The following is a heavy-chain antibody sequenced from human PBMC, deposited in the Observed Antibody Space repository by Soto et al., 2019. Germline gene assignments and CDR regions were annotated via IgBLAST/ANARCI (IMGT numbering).Heavy chain of an antibody. J-gene: IGHJ5*02. CDR3: ARASQLLFYWFDP. Sequence: QVQLVESGGGLVKPGGSLRLSCAASGFTFSDYYMSWIRQAPGKGLEWVSYISSSSSYTNYADSVKGRFTISRDHANNSLYLQMNSLRAEDTAVYYCARASQLLFYWFDPWGQGTLVTVSS. V-gene: IGHV3-11*06. D-gene: IGHD2-2*01. CDR1: GFTFSDYY. CDR2: ISSSSSYT.